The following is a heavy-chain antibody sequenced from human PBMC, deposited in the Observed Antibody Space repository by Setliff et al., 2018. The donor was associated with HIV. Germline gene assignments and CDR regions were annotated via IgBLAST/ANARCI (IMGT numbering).Heavy chain of an antibody. J-gene: IGHJ5*02. Sequence: ETLSLTCTVSGDSISSSTYCWGWIRQPPGKGLEWIGEINHRGSTNYNPSLKSRVIISVDPSKNQFTLMLNSVTAADTAVYYCASQPYNSGWFGGWFDPWGQGTLVTVSS. D-gene: IGHD6-19*01. CDR1: GDSISSSTYC. CDR2: INHRGST. CDR3: ASQPYNSGWFGGWFDP. V-gene: IGHV4-39*06.